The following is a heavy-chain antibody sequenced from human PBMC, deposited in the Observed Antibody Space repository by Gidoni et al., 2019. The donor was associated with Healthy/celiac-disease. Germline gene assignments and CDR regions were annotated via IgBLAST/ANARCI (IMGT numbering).Heavy chain of an antibody. CDR3: AIFTVTPYDYFDY. V-gene: IGHV1-69*06. D-gene: IGHD4-17*01. CDR1: VGTFSSYA. J-gene: IGHJ4*02. CDR2: IIPILGTA. Sequence: QVQLVQSGAEVKKPGSSVKVSCKASVGTFSSYAISWVRQAPGQGLDWMGGIIPILGTANYAQKFQGRVTITADKSTSTAYMELSSLRSEDKAVYYCAIFTVTPYDYFDYWGQGTLVTVSS.